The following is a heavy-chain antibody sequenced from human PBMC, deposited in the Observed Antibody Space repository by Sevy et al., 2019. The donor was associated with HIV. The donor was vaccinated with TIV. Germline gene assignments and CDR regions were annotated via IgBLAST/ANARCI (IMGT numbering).Heavy chain of an antibody. CDR3: AHSGYDREEIFYFDY. CDR1: GYTFPGYP. V-gene: IGHV1-2*02. Sequence: ASVKVSCKASGYTFPGYPLHWVRQAPGQGLEWMGWINPNSGGTNYARKYQGRVTMTRDTSINTVYMELSRLRSDDTAVFYCAHSGYDREEIFYFDYWGQGTLVTVSS. CDR2: INPNSGGT. D-gene: IGHD5-12*01. J-gene: IGHJ4*02.